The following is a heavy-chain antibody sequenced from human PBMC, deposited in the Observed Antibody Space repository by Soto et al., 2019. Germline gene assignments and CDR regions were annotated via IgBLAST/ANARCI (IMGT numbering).Heavy chain of an antibody. Sequence: QVQLVQSGAEVKKPGSSVKVSCKASGGTFSSYAISWVRQAPGQGLEWMGGIIPIFGTANYAQKFQGRVTITADESTRTAYMELSSLRSEDTAVYYCARDRPYNWNYEGYFDYWGQGTLVTVSS. V-gene: IGHV1-69*01. CDR3: ARDRPYNWNYEGYFDY. CDR2: IIPIFGTA. D-gene: IGHD1-7*01. CDR1: GGTFSSYA. J-gene: IGHJ4*02.